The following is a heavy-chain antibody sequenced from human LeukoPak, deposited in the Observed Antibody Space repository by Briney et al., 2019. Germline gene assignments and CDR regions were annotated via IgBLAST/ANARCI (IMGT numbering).Heavy chain of an antibody. Sequence: GGSLRLSCAASGFTFSSYAMHWVRQAPGKGLEWVAVISYDGSNKYYADSVKGRFTISRDNSKNTLYLQMNSLRAEDTAVYYCARDKPRFSSSPIDFDYWGQGTLVTVSS. CDR3: ARDKPRFSSSPIDFDY. J-gene: IGHJ4*02. CDR1: GFTFSSYA. CDR2: ISYDGSNK. V-gene: IGHV3-30*04. D-gene: IGHD6-6*01.